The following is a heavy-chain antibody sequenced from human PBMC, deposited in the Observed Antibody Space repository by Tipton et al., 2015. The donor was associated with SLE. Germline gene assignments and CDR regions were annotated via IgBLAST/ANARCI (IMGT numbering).Heavy chain of an antibody. CDR3: ARGLLTWRGAIVGVDV. Sequence: TLSLTYTVSGGSISSYYWSWIRQPPGKGLEWIGYIYYSGSTNYNPSLKSRVTISVDTSKNQFSLKLSPVTAADTAVYYCARGLLTWRGAIVGVDVWGQGTTVNVSS. D-gene: IGHD2-21*01. CDR2: IYYSGST. J-gene: IGHJ6*02. CDR1: GGSISSYY. V-gene: IGHV4-59*08.